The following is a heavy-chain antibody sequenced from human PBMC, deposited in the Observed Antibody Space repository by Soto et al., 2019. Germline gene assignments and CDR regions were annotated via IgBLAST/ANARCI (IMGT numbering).Heavy chain of an antibody. V-gene: IGHV4-31*03. CDR2: ISYSGST. CDR3: ARAPYSSRWSDS. D-gene: IGHD6-19*01. CDR1: GGSISSGGYY. Sequence: QVQLQESGPGLVMPSQTLSLTCTVSGGSISSGGYYWNWIRQHPGRGLEWIGYISYSGSTHYNPSLRTRVDIAVGSSRSQFSLKLTAVTAADTAVYCCARAPYSSRWSDSWGQGTLVTVSS. J-gene: IGHJ4*02.